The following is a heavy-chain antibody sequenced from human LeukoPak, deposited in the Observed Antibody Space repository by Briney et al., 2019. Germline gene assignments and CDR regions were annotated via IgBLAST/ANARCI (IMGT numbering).Heavy chain of an antibody. CDR1: GFTFSSYS. J-gene: IGHJ4*02. CDR3: ASDRAYSQFDY. V-gene: IGHV3-7*01. CDR2: IKEDGSHA. Sequence: PGGSLRLSCAASGFTFSSYSMNWVRQAPGKGLEWVASIKEDGSHADYAGSVRGRFTVSRDNTKNSLYLQMNSLRVDDTAVYYCASDRAYSQFDYWGQGTLVTVSS. D-gene: IGHD2-15*01.